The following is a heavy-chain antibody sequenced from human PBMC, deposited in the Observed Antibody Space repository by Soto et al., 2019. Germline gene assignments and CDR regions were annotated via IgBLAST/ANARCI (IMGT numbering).Heavy chain of an antibody. J-gene: IGHJ5*02. Sequence: SETLSLTCAVHGGSFSGYYWRWIRRPPGKGLEWIGEINHSGSTNYNPSLKSRVTISVDTSKNQFSLKLSSVTAADTTVYYCARGKGHYYDSSGYYRARWFDPWGQGTLVTVS. CDR3: ARGKGHYYDSSGYYRARWFDP. CDR2: INHSGST. D-gene: IGHD3-22*01. CDR1: GGSFSGYY. V-gene: IGHV4-34*01.